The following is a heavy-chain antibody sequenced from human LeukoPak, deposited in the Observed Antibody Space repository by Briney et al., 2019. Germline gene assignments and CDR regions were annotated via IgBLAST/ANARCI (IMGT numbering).Heavy chain of an antibody. Sequence: GESPKISCKGSGYSFTSYWIGWVRQMPGKGLEWMGIIYPGDSDTRYSPSFQGQVTISADKSISTAYLQWSSLKASDTAMYYCARQRRSKSNYYYYMDVWGKGTTVTVSS. V-gene: IGHV5-51*01. D-gene: IGHD3-10*01. CDR1: GYSFTSYW. J-gene: IGHJ6*03. CDR3: ARQRRSKSNYYYYMDV. CDR2: IYPGDSDT.